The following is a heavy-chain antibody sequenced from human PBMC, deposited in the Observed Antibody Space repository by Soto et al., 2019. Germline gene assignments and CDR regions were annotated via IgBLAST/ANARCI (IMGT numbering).Heavy chain of an antibody. V-gene: IGHV3-21*01. Sequence: EMHLVESGGGLVKPGGSLRLSCAASGFTFSTYSMNWVRQAPGKGLEWVSSISESGNYTHYADFLRGRFTISRDNAKTSLYLQMNSLRAEDTAVYYCAREGINNYNEYYFDSWGQGTVVTVSS. J-gene: IGHJ4*02. CDR3: AREGINNYNEYYFDS. CDR1: GFTFSTYS. CDR2: ISESGNYT. D-gene: IGHD4-4*01.